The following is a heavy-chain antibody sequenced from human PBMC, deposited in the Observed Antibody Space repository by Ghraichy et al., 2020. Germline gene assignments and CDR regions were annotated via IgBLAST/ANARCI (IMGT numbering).Heavy chain of an antibody. CDR3: ARMGGYKAPLWY. CDR1: GASIRTYF. CDR2: IFYSGST. D-gene: IGHD3-10*01. J-gene: IGHJ4*02. Sequence: SETLSLTCTVSGASIRTYFWSWIRQPPGKGLEWIGDIFYSGSTNYNPSPKSRVTISVDASNNQFSLNLSSVTAADTAVYYCARMGGYKAPLWYWGQGTLVAVSS. V-gene: IGHV4-59*01.